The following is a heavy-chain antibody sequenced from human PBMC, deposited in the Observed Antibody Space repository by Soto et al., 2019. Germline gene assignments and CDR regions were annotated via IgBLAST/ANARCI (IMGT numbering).Heavy chain of an antibody. CDR2: FFYSGST. Sequence: SETLSLTCTVSGGSISNYYWSWIRQPPGRGLEWIGHFFYSGSTNYNPALKSRVTISVDTSKSQFSLKLSSVTAADTAVYYCARETYGDYVGYFDPWGQGIQVTVSS. D-gene: IGHD4-17*01. CDR1: GGSISNYY. J-gene: IGHJ5*02. V-gene: IGHV4-59*01. CDR3: ARETYGDYVGYFDP.